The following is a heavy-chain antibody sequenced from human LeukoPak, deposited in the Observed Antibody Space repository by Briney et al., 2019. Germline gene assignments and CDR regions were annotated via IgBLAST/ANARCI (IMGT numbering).Heavy chain of an antibody. CDR2: IIPIFGTA. Sequence: SVKVSCKASGGTFSSYAISWVRQAPGQGLEWMGGIIPIFGTANYAQKFQGRVTITADESTSTAFMELSSLRSEDTAVYYCARLEMATIDMEDYYYYYGMDVWGQGTTVTVSS. CDR1: GGTFSSYA. J-gene: IGHJ6*02. V-gene: IGHV1-69*13. D-gene: IGHD5-24*01. CDR3: ARLEMATIDMEDYYYYYGMDV.